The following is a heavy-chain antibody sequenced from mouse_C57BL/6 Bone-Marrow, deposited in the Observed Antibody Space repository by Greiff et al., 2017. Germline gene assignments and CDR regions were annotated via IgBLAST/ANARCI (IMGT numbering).Heavy chain of an antibody. D-gene: IGHD2-10*01. V-gene: IGHV10-1*01. CDR2: IRSKSNNYAT. Sequence: DVKLVESGGGLVQPKGSLKLSCAASGFSFNTYAMNWVRQAPGKCLEWVARIRSKSNNYATYYADSVKDRFTNSRDDSESMLYLQMNNLKSEDTAMYYCVRQAYCKAMDYWGQGTSVTVSS. CDR1: GFSFNTYA. J-gene: IGHJ4*01. CDR3: VRQAYCKAMDY.